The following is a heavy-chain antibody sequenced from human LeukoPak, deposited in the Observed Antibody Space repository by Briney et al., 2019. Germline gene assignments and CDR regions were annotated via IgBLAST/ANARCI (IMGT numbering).Heavy chain of an antibody. CDR2: ISSSSSTI. CDR3: ARNPSSSSWYGGY. V-gene: IGHV3-48*01. D-gene: IGHD6-13*01. Sequence: GGSLRLSCAASGFTLSSYSMNWVRQAPGKGLEWVSYISSSSSTIYYADSVKGRFTISRDNAKNSLYLQMNSLRAEDTAVYYCARNPSSSSWYGGYWGQGTLVTVSS. J-gene: IGHJ4*02. CDR1: GFTLSSYS.